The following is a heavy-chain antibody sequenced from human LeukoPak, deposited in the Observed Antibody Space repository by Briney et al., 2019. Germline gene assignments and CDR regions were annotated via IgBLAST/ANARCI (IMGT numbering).Heavy chain of an antibody. D-gene: IGHD2-21*02. CDR2: INPYSGGT. V-gene: IGHV1-2*02. Sequence: ASVKVSCKASGYTFTGYYMHWVRQAPGQGLEWMGLINPYSGGTNYAQKFQGRVTMTRDTSISTAYMELSRLRSDDTAVYYCAKVQLSPPPHPHLYCGGDCYSSVIGPFDIWGQGTMVTVSS. J-gene: IGHJ3*02. CDR1: GYTFTGYY. CDR3: AKVQLSPPPHPHLYCGGDCYSSVIGPFDI.